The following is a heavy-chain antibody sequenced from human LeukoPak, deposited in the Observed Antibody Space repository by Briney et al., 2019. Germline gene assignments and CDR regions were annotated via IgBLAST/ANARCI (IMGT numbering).Heavy chain of an antibody. J-gene: IGHJ4*02. CDR1: GFTFSGYG. D-gene: IGHD3-10*01. V-gene: IGHV3-30*02. CDR3: AKDVGYNSGSYEDY. Sequence: GGSLRLSCAASGFTFSGYGMHWVRQTPGKGLEWVAFIRYDGSNTYYADSVKGRFTISRDNSRDTLYLQMNSLRAEDTAVFYCAKDVGYNSGSYEDYWGQGTLVTVSS. CDR2: IRYDGSNT.